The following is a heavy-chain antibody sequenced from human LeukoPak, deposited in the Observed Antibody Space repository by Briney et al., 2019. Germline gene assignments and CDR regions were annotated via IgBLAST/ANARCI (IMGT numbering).Heavy chain of an antibody. CDR2: IYYSGST. V-gene: IGHV4-59*01. CDR3: ARAGYSGYEDY. J-gene: IGHJ4*02. D-gene: IGHD5-12*01. CDR1: GGSISSYY. Sequence: SETLSLTCTVSGGSISSYYWSWIRQPPGKGLEWIGYIYYSGSTNYNPSLKSRVTISVDTSKNQFSLKLSSVTAADTAVYYCARAGYSGYEDYWDQGTLVTVSS.